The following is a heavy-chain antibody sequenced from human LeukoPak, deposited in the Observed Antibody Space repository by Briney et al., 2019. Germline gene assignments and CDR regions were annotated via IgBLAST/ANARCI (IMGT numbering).Heavy chain of an antibody. CDR1: GFTFSSYS. J-gene: IGHJ1*01. D-gene: IGHD6-13*01. CDR3: ARDLVIAAAARAEYLQH. V-gene: IGHV3-21*01. CDR2: ISSSSSYI. Sequence: KPGRSLRLSCAASGFTFSSYSMNWVRQAPGKGLEWVSSISSSSSYIYYADSVKGRFTISRDNAKNSLYLQMNSLRAEDTAVYYCARDLVIAAAARAEYLQHWGQGTLVTVSS.